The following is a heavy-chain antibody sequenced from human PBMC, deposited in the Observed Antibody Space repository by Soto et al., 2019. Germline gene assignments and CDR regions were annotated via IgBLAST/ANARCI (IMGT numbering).Heavy chain of an antibody. Sequence: ASVKVSCKAFGYTFIRYYMHWVRQAPGQGLEWMGIIDPSGGSTSYAQKFQGRVTMTRDTSATTVYMELSSLRSEDTAVYYCAAVRHPYGGNPGGYWGQGTLVTVSS. V-gene: IGHV1-46*01. CDR1: GYTFIRYY. CDR3: AAVRHPYGGNPGGY. J-gene: IGHJ4*02. D-gene: IGHD4-17*01. CDR2: IDPSGGST.